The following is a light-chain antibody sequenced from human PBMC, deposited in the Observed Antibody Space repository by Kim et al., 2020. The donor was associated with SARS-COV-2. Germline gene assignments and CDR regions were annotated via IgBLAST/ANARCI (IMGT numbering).Light chain of an antibody. J-gene: IGKJ2*01. Sequence: STGERAALSCSASQSVSTYVAWYRQKPGQAPRLIIYGASTRATGVPARISGSGSGTEFTLTISSVQSEDFAVYYCQHYNQWPMYTFGQGTKMEI. CDR1: QSVSTY. CDR3: QHYNQWPMYT. V-gene: IGKV3-15*01. CDR2: GAS.